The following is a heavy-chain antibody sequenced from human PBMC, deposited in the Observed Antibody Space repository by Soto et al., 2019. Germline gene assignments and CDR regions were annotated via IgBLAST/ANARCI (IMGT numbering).Heavy chain of an antibody. CDR2: IYWDDDK. Sequence: QITLKESGPPLVKPTQTLTLTCTLSGFSLSTSGVGVGWIRQPPGKALEWLALIYWDDDKRYSPSLKSRLTITKDTAKNQVVLTMTNMDPVDTATDYCAHRPKELGGGWRGAFDIWGQGTMVTVSS. CDR3: AHRPKELGGGWRGAFDI. V-gene: IGHV2-5*02. D-gene: IGHD1-26*01. CDR1: GFSLSTSGVG. J-gene: IGHJ3*02.